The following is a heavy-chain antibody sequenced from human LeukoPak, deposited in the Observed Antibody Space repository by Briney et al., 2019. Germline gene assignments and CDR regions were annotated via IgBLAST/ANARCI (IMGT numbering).Heavy chain of an antibody. CDR2: ISSSGSNT. J-gene: IGHJ4*02. D-gene: IGHD3-22*01. V-gene: IGHV3-48*03. CDR3: ARVKWLDDY. CDR1: GFTFCSYE. Sequence: GGSLRLSCAASGFTFCSYEMNWIRQAPGKGLEWVSYISSSGSNTHYADSVKGRFTVSRDNAKKSVYLQMDSLRAEDTAVYYCARVKWLDDYCGQGTLVTVSS.